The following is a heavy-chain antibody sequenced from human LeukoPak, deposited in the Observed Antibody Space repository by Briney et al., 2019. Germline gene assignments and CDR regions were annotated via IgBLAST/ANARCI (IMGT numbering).Heavy chain of an antibody. J-gene: IGHJ4*02. V-gene: IGHV3-30-3*01. D-gene: IGHD3-22*01. CDR1: GFTFSSYA. Sequence: GGSLRLSCAASGFTFSSYAMHWVRQAPGKGLEWVAVISYDGSNKYYADSVKGRFTISRDNSKNTLYLQMNSLRAEDTAVYYCAREQDYYDSSGYHPNFDYWGQGTLVTVSS. CDR2: ISYDGSNK. CDR3: AREQDYYDSSGYHPNFDY.